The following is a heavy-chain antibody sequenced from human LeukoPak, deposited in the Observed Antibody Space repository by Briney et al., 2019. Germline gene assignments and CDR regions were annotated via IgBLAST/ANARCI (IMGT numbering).Heavy chain of an antibody. V-gene: IGHV3-48*01. CDR3: ARDGGQLGMDV. CDR1: GFTFSSYS. Sequence: GGSLRLSCAASGFTFSSYSMTWVRQAPGKGLEWVSYISSSSSTIYYADSVKGRFTISRDNAKNSLYLQMNSLRAEDTAVYYCARDGGQLGMDVWGQGTTVTVSS. CDR2: ISSSSSTI. D-gene: IGHD2-2*01. J-gene: IGHJ6*02.